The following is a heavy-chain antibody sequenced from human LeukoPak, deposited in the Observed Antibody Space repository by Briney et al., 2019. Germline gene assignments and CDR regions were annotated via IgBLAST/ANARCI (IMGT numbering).Heavy chain of an antibody. CDR2: IYYSGST. CDR1: GGSISSGGYY. D-gene: IGHD3-10*01. CDR3: ARAPQLWIGELRHFDY. Sequence: SETLSLTCTVSGGSISSGGYYWSWIRQHPGKGLEWIGYIYYSGSTYYNPSLKSRVTISVDTSKNQFSLKLSSVTAADTAVYYCARAPQLWIGELRHFDYWGQGTLVTVSS. V-gene: IGHV4-31*03. J-gene: IGHJ4*02.